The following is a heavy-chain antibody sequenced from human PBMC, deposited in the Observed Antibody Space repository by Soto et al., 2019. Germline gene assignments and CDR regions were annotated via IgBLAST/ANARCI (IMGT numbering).Heavy chain of an antibody. CDR1: GYTFSNDA. V-gene: IGHV1-18*01. CDR2: VSAYNGNT. CDR3: ARASRYYWNYMMY. D-gene: IGHD1-7*01. J-gene: IGHJ4*02. Sequence: QVQLVQSGAEVKKPGASVKVSCKASGYTFSNDAITWVRQAPGQGLEWMGWVSAYNGNTNYAQKFKGRVTMTTDTSTSTAYMEIRSLRYDDTAVDFCARASRYYWNYMMYWGQGTLVNASS.